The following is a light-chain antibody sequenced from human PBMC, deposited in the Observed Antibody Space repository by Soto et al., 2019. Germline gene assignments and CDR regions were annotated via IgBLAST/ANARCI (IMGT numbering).Light chain of an antibody. V-gene: IGKV1-5*03. Sequence: DIKMTQSPSTLSVSVGDRVTITCRASQSISSWLAWYQQKPGKAPKLLIYKASSLESGVPSRVSGSGSGSEFTLTISSLQPDDFATYYCQRYKSYWTFGQGTKVEIK. J-gene: IGKJ1*01. CDR2: KAS. CDR1: QSISSW. CDR3: QRYKSYWT.